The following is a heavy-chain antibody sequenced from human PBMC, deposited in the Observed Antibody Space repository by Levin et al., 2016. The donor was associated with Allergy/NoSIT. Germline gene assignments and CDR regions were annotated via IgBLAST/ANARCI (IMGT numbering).Heavy chain of an antibody. CDR3: ARATSGYHVTDIDY. CDR2: IWHDGTNQ. Sequence: GESLKISCAASGFTFSSYGMHWVRQAPGKGLEWVAVIWHDGTNQNYADSVKGRFTISRENSKNTVYLQMNSLRREDTAIYYCARATSGYHVTDIDYWGQGTLVTVSS. D-gene: IGHD3-22*01. V-gene: IGHV3-33*08. J-gene: IGHJ4*02. CDR1: GFTFSSYG.